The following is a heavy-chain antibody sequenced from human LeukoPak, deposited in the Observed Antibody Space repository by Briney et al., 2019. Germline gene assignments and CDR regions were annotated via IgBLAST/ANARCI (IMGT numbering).Heavy chain of an antibody. V-gene: IGHV1-2*02. CDR2: INPNSGGT. CDR1: GYTFTGYY. J-gene: IGHJ3*02. Sequence: ASVKVSCKASGYTFTGYYMHWVRQAPGQGLEWMGWINPNSGGTNYAQKFQGRVTMTRDTSISTAYMELSRLRSDDTAVYYCARPRDGYIDDAFDIWGQGTMVTVSS. D-gene: IGHD5-24*01. CDR3: ARPRDGYIDDAFDI.